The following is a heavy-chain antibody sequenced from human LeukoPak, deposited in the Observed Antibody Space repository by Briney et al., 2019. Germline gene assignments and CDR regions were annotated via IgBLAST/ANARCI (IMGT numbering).Heavy chain of an antibody. J-gene: IGHJ6*02. D-gene: IGHD2-2*01. CDR2: IYHSGST. CDR3: ARQEGYMPSYYYYGMDV. V-gene: IGHV4-30-2*01. Sequence: SETLSLTCTVSGGSISSGDYYWSWIRQPPGKGLEWIGYIYHSGSTYYNPSLKSRVTISVDTSKNQFSLKLSSVTAADTAVYYCARQEGYMPSYYYYGMDVWGQGTTVTVSS. CDR1: GGSISSGDYY.